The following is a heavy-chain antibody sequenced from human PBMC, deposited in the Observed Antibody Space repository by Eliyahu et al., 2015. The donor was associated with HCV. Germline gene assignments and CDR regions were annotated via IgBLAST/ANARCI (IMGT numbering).Heavy chain of an antibody. V-gene: IGHV1-18*01. CDR1: GXTXXSYG. Sequence: QVQLVQSGAEVKKPGASVKVSCKASGXTXXSYGIXWVRQAPGQGVEWVGWXSAXNGNTNYAQKLQGRVTMTTDTSTSTAYMELRSLRSDDTAVYYCARRSRPYSSGWKKGDWFDPWGQGTLVTVSS. D-gene: IGHD6-19*01. CDR2: XSAXNGNT. CDR3: ARRSRPYSSGWKKGDWFDP. J-gene: IGHJ5*02.